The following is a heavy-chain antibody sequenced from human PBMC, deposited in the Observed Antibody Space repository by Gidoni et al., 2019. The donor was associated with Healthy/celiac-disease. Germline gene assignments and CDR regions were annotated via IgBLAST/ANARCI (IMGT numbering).Heavy chain of an antibody. CDR3: ARDAGAPTAGAADY. V-gene: IGHV3-11*06. J-gene: IGHJ4*02. CDR1: GFPFSDYY. D-gene: IGHD1-26*01. Sequence: QVQLVESGGGLVKPGGSLRRSCAASGFPFSDYYMSWIRQAPGKGLEWVSYISSSSSYTTYADSVKGRFTIARDNAKNSLYLQMNSLRAEDTAVYYCARDAGAPTAGAADYWGQGTLVTVSS. CDR2: ISSSSSYT.